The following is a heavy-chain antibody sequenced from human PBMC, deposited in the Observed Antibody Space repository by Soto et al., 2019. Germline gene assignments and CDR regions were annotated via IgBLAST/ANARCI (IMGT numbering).Heavy chain of an antibody. CDR1: GFSLSESRMG. Sequence: QVTWKESGPVLVKSTETLTLTCTVSGFSLSESRMGVSWIRQPPGKALEWLAHIFSSDEKSYESSLKRRVALSKDTSKSQVFLTLTNTAPVDTATYFCARSESSRSFFRFDYWGRGSLVTVSS. J-gene: IGHJ4*02. CDR3: ARSESSRSFFRFDY. D-gene: IGHD2-2*01. CDR2: IFSSDEK. V-gene: IGHV2-26*01.